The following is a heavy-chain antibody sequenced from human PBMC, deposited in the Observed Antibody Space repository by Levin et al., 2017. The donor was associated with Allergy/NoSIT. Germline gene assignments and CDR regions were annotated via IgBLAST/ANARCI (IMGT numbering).Heavy chain of an antibody. Sequence: GGSLRLSCAASGFTFSDYYMSWIRQAPGKGLEWVSYISSSSSYTNYADSVKGRFTISRDNAKNSLYLQMNSLRAEDTAVYYCARDRVAAAGRGLDYWGQGTLVTVSS. V-gene: IGHV3-11*05. CDR1: GFTFSDYY. CDR3: ARDRVAAAGRGLDY. D-gene: IGHD6-13*01. CDR2: ISSSSSYT. J-gene: IGHJ4*02.